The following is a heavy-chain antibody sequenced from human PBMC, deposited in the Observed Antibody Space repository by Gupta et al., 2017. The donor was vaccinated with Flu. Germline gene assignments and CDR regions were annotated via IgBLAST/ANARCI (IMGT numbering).Heavy chain of an antibody. CDR1: GGSISSGGYY. CDR2: IYYSGST. Sequence: PSQTLSLTCTVSGGSISSGGYYWSWIRQHPGKGLEWIGYIYYSGSTYYNPSLKCRVTISVDTSKNQFSLKLSSVTAADTAVYYWARDTAYCGGDCHNWFDPWGQGTLVTVSS. D-gene: IGHD2-21*02. J-gene: IGHJ5*02. CDR3: ARDTAYCGGDCHNWFDP. V-gene: IGHV4-31*03.